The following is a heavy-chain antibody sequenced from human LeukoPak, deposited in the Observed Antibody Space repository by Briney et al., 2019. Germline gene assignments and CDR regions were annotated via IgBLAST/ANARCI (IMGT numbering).Heavy chain of an antibody. CDR2: IITIFGAA. CDR3: ARGVPKVGAADY. V-gene: IGHV1-69*05. CDR1: LGTFISYV. Sequence: SVKVSCKASLGTFISYVISWVRPAPGQRLEWVGVIITIFGAANYAQKFQGRVTITTDESTSTAYMESSSLRSEDTAVYYCARGVPKVGAADYWGQGTLVTASS. D-gene: IGHD1-26*01. J-gene: IGHJ4*02.